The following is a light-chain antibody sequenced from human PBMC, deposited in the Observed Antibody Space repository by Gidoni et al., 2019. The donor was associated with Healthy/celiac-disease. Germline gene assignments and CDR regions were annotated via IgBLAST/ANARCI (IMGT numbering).Light chain of an antibody. CDR2: KAS. J-gene: IGKJ1*01. V-gene: IGKV1-5*03. CDR1: QRISSW. CDR3: QQYNSFSGT. Sequence: DTQMTQSPSTLFASLGDRVTITCRASQRISSWLAWYQQKPGKAPKLLLYKASSLESGIPSSFSGSGSGTEFTLTISSLQPDDFATYYCQQYNSFSGTFGQGTKVEIK.